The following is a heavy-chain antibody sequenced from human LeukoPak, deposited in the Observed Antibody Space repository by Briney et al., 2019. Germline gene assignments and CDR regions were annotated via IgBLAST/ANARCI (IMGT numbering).Heavy chain of an antibody. V-gene: IGHV3-23*01. CDR1: GFTFSSYA. CDR3: AKDPLVKLYYDSSGGIDY. D-gene: IGHD3-22*01. J-gene: IGHJ4*02. CDR2: ISGSGGST. Sequence: GGSLRLSCAASGFTFSSYAMSWVRQAPGKGLEWVSAISGSGGSTYYADSVKGRFTISRDNSKNTLYLQMNSLRAEDTAVYYCAKDPLVKLYYDSSGGIDYWSQGTLVTVSS.